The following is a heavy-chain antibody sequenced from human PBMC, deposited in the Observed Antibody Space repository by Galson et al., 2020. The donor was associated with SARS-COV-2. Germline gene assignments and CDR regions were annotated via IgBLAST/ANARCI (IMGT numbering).Heavy chain of an antibody. CDR2: IYWDDDE. CDR3: SHVLYSERSGYGGFDY. J-gene: IGHJ4*02. Sequence: SGPTLVKPTQTLTLTCTFSGFLLSSSGVGVGWIRQPPGKALEWLALIYWDDDEHYTPSLKSRLTITKATSKNQVVLTMTNMDPVDTGSYYCSHVLYSERSGYGGFDYWGQGTRVIVSS. D-gene: IGHD3-22*01. V-gene: IGHV2-5*02. CDR1: GFLLSSSGVG.